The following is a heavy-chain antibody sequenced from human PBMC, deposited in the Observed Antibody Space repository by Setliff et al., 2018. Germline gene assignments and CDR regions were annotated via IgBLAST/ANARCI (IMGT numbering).Heavy chain of an antibody. CDR3: VRALLWSGEGRFDP. D-gene: IGHD2-8*02. CDR2: IYYSGTA. J-gene: IGHJ5*02. V-gene: IGHV4-39*01. CDR1: GDSISDISYY. Sequence: SETLSLTCTISGDSISDISYYWGFIRQSPGKGREWIGSIYYSGTAYYNPSLESRVTMFVDTSKNQFSLRLNSVTAADTAVYYCVRALLWSGEGRFDPWGQGTLVTVSS.